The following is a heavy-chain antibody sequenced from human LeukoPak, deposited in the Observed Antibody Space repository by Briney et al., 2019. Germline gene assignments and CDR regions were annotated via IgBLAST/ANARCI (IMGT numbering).Heavy chain of an antibody. CDR3: ARLSIGYSYGYFSEDNWFDS. CDR1: GGSISSYY. D-gene: IGHD5-18*01. CDR2: IYTSGST. Sequence: PSETLSLTCTVSGGSISSYYWSWIRQPPGTGLEWIGYIYTSGSTNYNPSLKSRVTISVDTSKNQFSLKLSSVTAADTAVYYCARLSIGYSYGYFSEDNWFDSWGQGTLVTVSS. J-gene: IGHJ5*01. V-gene: IGHV4-4*09.